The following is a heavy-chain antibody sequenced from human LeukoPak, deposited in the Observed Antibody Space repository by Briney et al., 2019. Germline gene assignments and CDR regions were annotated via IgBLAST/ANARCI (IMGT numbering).Heavy chain of an antibody. J-gene: IGHJ1*01. V-gene: IGHV3-7*01. CDR2: IKQDGSEK. CDR1: GSTFSSYW. D-gene: IGHD3-22*01. CDR3: ARGHRISSGYYSGYFQH. Sequence: GGSLRLSCAAPGSTFSSYWMSWVRQAPGKGLEWVANIKQDGSEKYYVDSVKGRFTISRGNAKNSLYLQMNSLRAEDTAVYYCARGHRISSGYYSGYFQHWGQGTLVTVSS.